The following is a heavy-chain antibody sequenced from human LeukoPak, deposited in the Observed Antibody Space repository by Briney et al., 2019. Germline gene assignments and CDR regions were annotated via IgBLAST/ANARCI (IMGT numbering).Heavy chain of an antibody. CDR2: ISYDGSNK. J-gene: IGHJ3*02. Sequence: GGSLRLSCAGSGFTFRSYAMHWVRQAPGKGLEWVAVISYDGSNKDYADSVKGRFTISRDNSKNTLFLQMNSLRAEDTAVYYCAREIFHGFDIWGQGTMVTVSS. V-gene: IGHV3-30-3*01. CDR1: GFTFRSYA. CDR3: AREIFHGFDI.